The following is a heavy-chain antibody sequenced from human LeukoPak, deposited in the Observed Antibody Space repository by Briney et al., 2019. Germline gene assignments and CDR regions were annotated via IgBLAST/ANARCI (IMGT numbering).Heavy chain of an antibody. J-gene: IGHJ4*02. CDR1: GYSFTSYW. D-gene: IGHD6-13*01. Sequence: GESLKISCKGSGYSFTSYWIGWVRQMPGKGLEWMGIIYPGDSDTRYSPSFQGQVTISADKSISTAYLQWSSLKASDTAMYYRARHRSPGIAAAGTGYWGQGTLVTVSS. CDR3: ARHRSPGIAAAGTGY. CDR2: IYPGDSDT. V-gene: IGHV5-51*01.